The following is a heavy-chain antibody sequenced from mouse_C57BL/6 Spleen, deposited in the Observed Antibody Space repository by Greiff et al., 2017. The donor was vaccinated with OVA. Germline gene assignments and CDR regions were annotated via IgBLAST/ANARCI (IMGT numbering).Heavy chain of an antibody. D-gene: IGHD2-5*01. CDR1: EYEFPSHD. CDR3: ARQNSNYWYFDV. J-gene: IGHJ1*03. CDR2: INSDGGSS. V-gene: IGHV5-2*01. Sequence: EVQVVESGGGLVQPGESLKLSCESNEYEFPSHDMSWVRKTPEKRLELVAAINSDGGSSYSQDTMARRFIISRDNTKKTLYLQMSRLMTEDTALYYCARQNSNYWYFDVWGTGTTVTVSS.